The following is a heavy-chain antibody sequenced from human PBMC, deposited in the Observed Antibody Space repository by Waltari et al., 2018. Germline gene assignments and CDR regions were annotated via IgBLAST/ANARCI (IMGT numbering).Heavy chain of an antibody. CDR2: INPNRGGT. D-gene: IGHD3-10*01. J-gene: IGHJ6*02. CDR3: ARAGITMVQGVIRNYGMDV. CDR1: GYTFTGYY. Sequence: QVQLVQSGAEVKKPGASVKVSCKASGYTFTGYYMHWVRQAPGQGLGWMGRINPNRGGTNYAQKFQGRVTMTRDTSISTAYMELSRLRSDDTAVYYCARAGITMVQGVIRNYGMDVWGQGTTVTVSS. V-gene: IGHV1-2*06.